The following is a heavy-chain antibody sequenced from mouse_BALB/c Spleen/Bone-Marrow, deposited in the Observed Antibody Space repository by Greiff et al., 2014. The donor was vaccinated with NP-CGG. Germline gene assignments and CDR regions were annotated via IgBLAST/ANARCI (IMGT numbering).Heavy chain of an antibody. D-gene: IGHD1-2*01. V-gene: IGHV1S135*01. CDR1: GYSFTDYN. J-gene: IGHJ3*01. CDR3: GLHSLLRPFAY. CDR2: IDPYNGGT. Sequence: VQLKQSGPVLVKPGASVKVSCKASGYSFTDYNMYWVKQSHGKSLEWIGYIDPYNGGTSYNQKFKGKATLTVDKSSSTAFMKLNNLTSKDSAVYDCGLHSLLRPFAYWGQGTLVTVSA.